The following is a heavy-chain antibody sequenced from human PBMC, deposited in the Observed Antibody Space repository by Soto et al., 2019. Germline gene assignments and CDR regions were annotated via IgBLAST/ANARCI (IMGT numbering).Heavy chain of an antibody. D-gene: IGHD6-13*01. CDR3: AKDKRAAAGY. J-gene: IGHJ4*02. Sequence: LRLSCAASGFTFSSYAMSWVRQAPGKGLEWVSAIICFGCSTYYADSVKGRFSISRYYSKYTLYLQMNSLRAEDTAVYYCAKDKRAAAGYWGQGTLVTVSS. CDR2: IICFGCST. V-gene: IGHV3-23*01. CDR1: GFTFSSYA.